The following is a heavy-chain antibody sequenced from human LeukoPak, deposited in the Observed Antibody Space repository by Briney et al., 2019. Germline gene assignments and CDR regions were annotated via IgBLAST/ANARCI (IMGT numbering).Heavy chain of an antibody. D-gene: IGHD3-9*01. V-gene: IGHV1-2*02. CDR3: ARHVIYDILTGYRDYFDY. J-gene: IGHJ4*02. Sequence: ASVKVSCKASGYTFTGYYMHWVRQAPGQGLEWVGWINPNSAGTNYAQKFQGRVTMTRDTSISTAYMELSRLRSDDTAVYYCARHVIYDILTGYRDYFDYWGQGTLVTVSS. CDR1: GYTFTGYY. CDR2: INPNSAGT.